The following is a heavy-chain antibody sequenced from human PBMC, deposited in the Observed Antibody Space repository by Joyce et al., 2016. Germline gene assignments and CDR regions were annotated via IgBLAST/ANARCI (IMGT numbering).Heavy chain of an antibody. CDR2: IYPGDSDI. D-gene: IGHD5-24*01. J-gene: IGHJ4*02. Sequence: EVQLVQSGAEVKKPGESLKISCKASGYRFTTHWIGWVRQLPGKGLEWMGIIYPGDSDIRYSPSVQGQVTISADRSISTAYLQWNSLKASDTAMYFCARDNGRDGYNWGFYFDYWGQGTLVTVSS. V-gene: IGHV5-51*01. CDR3: ARDNGRDGYNWGFYFDY. CDR1: GYRFTTHW.